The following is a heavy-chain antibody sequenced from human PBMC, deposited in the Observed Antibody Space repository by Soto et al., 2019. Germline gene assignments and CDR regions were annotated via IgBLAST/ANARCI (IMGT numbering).Heavy chain of an antibody. J-gene: IGHJ4*02. Sequence: QVQLVQSGAEVKKPGASVKVSCKASGYPFTTYDISWVRQAAGQGLEWMGWINLNSGHTDYAQRFQGRVTMTRNTSIPTAYMELTSLSSEDTAVYYCARGRGWRDYWGQGTLVTVSS. D-gene: IGHD6-19*01. CDR1: GYPFTTYD. V-gene: IGHV1-8*01. CDR2: INLNSGHT. CDR3: ARGRGWRDY.